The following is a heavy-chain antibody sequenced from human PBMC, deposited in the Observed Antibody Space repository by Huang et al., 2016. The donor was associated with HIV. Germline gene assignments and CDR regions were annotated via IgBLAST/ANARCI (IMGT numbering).Heavy chain of an antibody. Sequence: QVQLVESGGGVVQPGTSLRLSCAASGFIFSTFGMPWVRQAPWKGLEWVAVISYDGRSDRYSDSVKGRFTISRDNDKNTLSLEMNRLRHDDTAVYYCAKESRWFSDFDQWGQGTLVTVSS. CDR2: ISYDGRSD. CDR1: GFIFSTFG. CDR3: AKESRWFSDFDQ. D-gene: IGHD2-15*01. J-gene: IGHJ5*02. V-gene: IGHV3-30*18.